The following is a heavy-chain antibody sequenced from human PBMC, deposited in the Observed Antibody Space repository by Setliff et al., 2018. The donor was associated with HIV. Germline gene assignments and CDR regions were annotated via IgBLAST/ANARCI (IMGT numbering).Heavy chain of an antibody. CDR2: IWYDGSNK. D-gene: IGHD6-19*01. Sequence: LRLSCAASGFTFSNYGMHWVRQAPGKGLEWVAVIWYDGSNKYYADSVKGRFTISRDNSKNTLYLQMNSLRDEDTAVYYCARDLGGIVVAAFDYWGQGTLVTVSS. J-gene: IGHJ4*02. CDR3: ARDLGGIVVAAFDY. V-gene: IGHV3-33*01. CDR1: GFTFSNYG.